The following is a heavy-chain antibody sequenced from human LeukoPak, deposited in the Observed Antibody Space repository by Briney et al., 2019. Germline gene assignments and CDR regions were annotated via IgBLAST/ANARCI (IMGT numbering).Heavy chain of an antibody. Sequence: PGGSLRLSCAVSGFTFSSYGMSWVRQAPGKGLEWVSAISDSGSDINYADSVKGRFTISKDNSKNTLYLRLNSLRADDTAVYYCAKRVPYSSSSVYFDYWGQGTLVTVSS. CDR3: AKRVPYSSSSVYFDY. CDR2: ISDSGSDI. V-gene: IGHV3-23*01. D-gene: IGHD6-6*01. CDR1: GFTFSSYG. J-gene: IGHJ4*02.